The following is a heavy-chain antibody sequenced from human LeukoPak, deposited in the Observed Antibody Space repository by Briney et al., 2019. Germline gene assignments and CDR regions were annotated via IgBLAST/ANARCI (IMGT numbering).Heavy chain of an antibody. CDR3: ARGIRVATTFYYYYYTDV. Sequence: SETLSLTCAVYGGSFSGYYWSWIRQPPGKGLEWIGEINHSGSTNYNPSLKSRVTISVDTSKNQFSLKLSSVTAADTAVYYCARGIRVATTFYYYYYTDVWGKGTTVTVSS. V-gene: IGHV4-34*01. CDR1: GGSFSGYY. J-gene: IGHJ6*03. CDR2: INHSGST. D-gene: IGHD5-12*01.